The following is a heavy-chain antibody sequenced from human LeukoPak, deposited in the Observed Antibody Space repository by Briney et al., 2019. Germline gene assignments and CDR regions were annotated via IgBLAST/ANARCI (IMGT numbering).Heavy chain of an antibody. D-gene: IGHD1-26*01. CDR3: ARDFVGATTGGDY. V-gene: IGHV1-2*02. Sequence: ASVKVPCKASGYTFTGYYMHWVRQAPGQGLEWMGWINPNSGGTNYAQKFQGRVTMTRDTSISTAYMELSRLRSDDTAVYYCARDFVGATTGGDYWGQGTLVTVSS. CDR1: GYTFTGYY. J-gene: IGHJ4*02. CDR2: INPNSGGT.